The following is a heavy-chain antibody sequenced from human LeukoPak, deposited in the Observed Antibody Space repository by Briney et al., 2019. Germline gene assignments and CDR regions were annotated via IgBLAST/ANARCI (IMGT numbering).Heavy chain of an antibody. J-gene: IGHJ4*02. CDR1: GGSISSSSYY. Sequence: PSETLSLTCTVSGGSISSSSYYWGWIRQPPGKGLEWIGSIYYSGSTYYNPSLKSRVTISVDTSKNQFSLKLSSVTAADTAVYYCARSGGPAVVRRATYYFDYWGQGTLVTVSS. CDR3: ARSGGPAVVRRATYYFDY. V-gene: IGHV4-39*01. CDR2: IYYSGST. D-gene: IGHD6-19*01.